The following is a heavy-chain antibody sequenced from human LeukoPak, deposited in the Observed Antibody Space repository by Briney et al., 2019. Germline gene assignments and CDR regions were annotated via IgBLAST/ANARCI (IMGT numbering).Heavy chain of an antibody. V-gene: IGHV4-59*01. Sequence: SETLSLTCTVSGGSISSYYWSWIRQPAGKGLEWIGYIYYNGSTNYNPSLKSRVTISVDTSKNQFSLKLSSVTAADTAVYYCARFITMVRGAPYWYFDLWGRGTLVTVSS. CDR3: ARFITMVRGAPYWYFDL. D-gene: IGHD3-10*01. J-gene: IGHJ2*01. CDR1: GGSISSYY. CDR2: IYYNGST.